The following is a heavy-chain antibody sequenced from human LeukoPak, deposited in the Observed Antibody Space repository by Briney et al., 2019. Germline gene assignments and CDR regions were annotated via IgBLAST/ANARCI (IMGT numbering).Heavy chain of an antibody. J-gene: IGHJ4*02. V-gene: IGHV4-61*01. D-gene: IGHD2-21*01. CDR1: GDSVISGLYY. Sequence: SGTLSLTCTVSGDSVISGLYYWTWVRQPPGKGLEWIGYVYYSGSTTYSPSLKSRVSISVDTSKNQFSLTLRSVTAADTAVYYCARGKYYCDSDYWGQGTLVTVSS. CDR2: VYYSGST. CDR3: ARGKYYCDSDY.